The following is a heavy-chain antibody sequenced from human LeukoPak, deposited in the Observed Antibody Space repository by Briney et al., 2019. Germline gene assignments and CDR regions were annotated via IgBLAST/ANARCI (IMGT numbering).Heavy chain of an antibody. CDR2: INSDSGGT. CDR1: GYTFTGGF. V-gene: IGHV1-2*02. CDR3: ARGNIATRRGENWFDP. D-gene: IGHD6-6*01. Sequence: GASVKVSCKASGYTFTGGFIHWVRQAPGQGLEWMGWINSDSGGTNYARKFRGRVTMTRDTSISTAYMELSSLRSDDTAVFYCARGNIATRRGENWFDPWGQGTLVTVSS. J-gene: IGHJ5*02.